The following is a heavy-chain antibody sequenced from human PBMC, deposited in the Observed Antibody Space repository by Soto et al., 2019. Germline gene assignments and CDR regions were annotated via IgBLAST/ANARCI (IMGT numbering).Heavy chain of an antibody. Sequence: PSETLSLTCTVSCGSISSGGYYWSWIRQHPGKGLEWIGYIYYSGSTYYNPSLKSRVTISVDTSKNQSSLKLSSVTAADTAVYYCARALDHYFDYWGQGTLVTVSS. CDR3: ARALDHYFDY. D-gene: IGHD1-1*01. CDR1: CGSISSGGYY. J-gene: IGHJ4*02. V-gene: IGHV4-31*03. CDR2: IYYSGST.